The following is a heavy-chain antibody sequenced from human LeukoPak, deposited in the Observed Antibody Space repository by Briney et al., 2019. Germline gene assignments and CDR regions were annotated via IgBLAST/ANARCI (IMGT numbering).Heavy chain of an antibody. CDR3: SSRQWLDVDY. D-gene: IGHD6-19*01. Sequence: PGGSLRLSCAASGFTFSNAWMSWVRQAPGKGLEWVGRIKSKTDGGTRDYAAPVKGRFTISRDDSKNTLYLQMNSLKTEDTAVYYCSSRQWLDVDYWGQGTLVTVSS. J-gene: IGHJ4*02. V-gene: IGHV3-15*01. CDR2: IKSKTDGGTR. CDR1: GFTFSNAW.